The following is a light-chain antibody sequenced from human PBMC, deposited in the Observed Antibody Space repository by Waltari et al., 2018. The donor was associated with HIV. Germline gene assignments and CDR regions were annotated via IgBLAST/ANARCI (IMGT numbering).Light chain of an antibody. J-gene: IGLJ1*01. CDR1: TSDVGYYNY. Sequence: QSALTQPPSVSGSPGQSVTISCTGTTSDVGYYNYVSWYQQYPGKAPKLIIFDLNQRPSGVPELFSGAKSGNTAALTISGRQTAEEADYFCCAYAAGHVSYVFGNGTAVAVL. CDR3: CAYAAGHVSYV. CDR2: DLN. V-gene: IGLV2-11*01.